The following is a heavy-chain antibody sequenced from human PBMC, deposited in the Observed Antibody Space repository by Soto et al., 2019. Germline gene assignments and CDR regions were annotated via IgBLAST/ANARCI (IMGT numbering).Heavy chain of an antibody. CDR3: ARDPKTSGGQHWAFNYFDS. D-gene: IGHD7-27*01. Sequence: PGGSLRLSCAASGFTVSSKYMSWVRQAPGKGLEWVSVIYSGGSTYYADSVKGRFTISRDSSKSTLYLQVDSLRPEDAAVYYCARDPKTSGGQHWAFNYFDSWGQGTLVTVSS. CDR2: IYSGGST. CDR1: GFTVSSKY. J-gene: IGHJ4*02. V-gene: IGHV3-53*05.